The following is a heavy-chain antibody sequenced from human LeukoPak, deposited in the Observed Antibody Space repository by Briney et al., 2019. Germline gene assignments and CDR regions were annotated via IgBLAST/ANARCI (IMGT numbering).Heavy chain of an antibody. CDR1: GYTFTTYG. Sequence: RASVKVSCKASGYTFTTYGFNWVRQAPGQGLEWMGWIGADNANTNYAQKLQGRVTMTTDTSTSTAYMELRSLRSDDTAVYYCARVRDSAMENWGQGTLVTVSS. D-gene: IGHD5-18*01. V-gene: IGHV1-18*01. CDR2: IGADNANT. J-gene: IGHJ4*02. CDR3: ARVRDSAMEN.